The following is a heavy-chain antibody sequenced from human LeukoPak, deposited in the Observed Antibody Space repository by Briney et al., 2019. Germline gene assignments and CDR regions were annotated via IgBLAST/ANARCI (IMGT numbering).Heavy chain of an antibody. V-gene: IGHV4-59*01. Sequence: PSETLSLTCTVSGGSISSYYWSWIRQPPGKGLEWIGYIYYSGSTNYNPSLKSRVTISVDTSKNQFSLKLSSVTAADTAVYYCARGGYTSSEDWFDPWGQGTLVTVSS. J-gene: IGHJ5*02. CDR1: GGSISSYY. CDR2: IYYSGST. CDR3: ARGGYTSSEDWFDP. D-gene: IGHD6-13*01.